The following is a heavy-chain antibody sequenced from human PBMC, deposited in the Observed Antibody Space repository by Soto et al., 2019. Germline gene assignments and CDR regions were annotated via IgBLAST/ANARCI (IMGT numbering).Heavy chain of an antibody. D-gene: IGHD1-26*01. CDR1: GDSIGSGAFY. CDR3: ARALGGVSSSGMDV. Sequence: HLQESGPGLVAPSQTLSLRCAVSGDSIGSGAFYWTWIRQVPGKGLEWIGYGSVSGNAYYNPSLKSRVAMSIETSENQLSLRLLSVTAADAAVYFCARALGGVSSSGMDVWGQGTSVTVSS. CDR2: GSVSGNA. J-gene: IGHJ6*02. V-gene: IGHV4-31*11.